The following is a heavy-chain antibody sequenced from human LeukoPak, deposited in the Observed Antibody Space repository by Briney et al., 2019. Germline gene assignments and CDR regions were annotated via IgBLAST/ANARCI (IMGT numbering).Heavy chain of an antibody. D-gene: IGHD1-14*01. CDR2: IYTSGST. V-gene: IGHV4-4*07. Sequence: SETLSLTCTVSGGSISNYYWNWIRQPAGKGLEWIGRIYTSGSTNYNPSLKSRVTMSVDTSKNQFSLKLSSVTAADTAVYYCATTSSSNRNWFDPWGQGTLVTASS. CDR1: GGSISNYY. J-gene: IGHJ5*02. CDR3: ATTSSSNRNWFDP.